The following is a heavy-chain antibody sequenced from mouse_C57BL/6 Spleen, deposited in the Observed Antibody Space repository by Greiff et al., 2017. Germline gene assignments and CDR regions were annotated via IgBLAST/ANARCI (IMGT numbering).Heavy chain of an antibody. V-gene: IGHV1-15*01. CDR1: GYTFTDYE. Sequence: VQLVESGAELVRPGASVTLSCKASGYTFTDYEMHWVKQTPVHGLEWIGAIDPETGGTAYNQKFKGKAILTADKSSSTAYMELRSLTSEDSAVYYCTRRIGGDYWGQGTTLTVSS. J-gene: IGHJ2*01. CDR2: IDPETGGT. CDR3: TRRIGGDY.